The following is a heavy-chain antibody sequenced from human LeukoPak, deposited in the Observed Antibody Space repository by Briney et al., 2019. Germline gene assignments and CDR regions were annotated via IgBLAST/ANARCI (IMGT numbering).Heavy chain of an antibody. CDR1: GGSFSGYY. CDR3: ARDMGRYYDSSGYDY. V-gene: IGHV4-34*01. CDR2: INHSGST. Sequence: PSETLSPTCAVYGGSFSGYYWSWIRQPPGKGLEWIGEINHSGSTNYNPSLKSRVTISVDTSKNQFSLKLSSVTAADTAVYYCARDMGRYYDSSGYDYWGQGTLVTVSS. D-gene: IGHD3-22*01. J-gene: IGHJ4*02.